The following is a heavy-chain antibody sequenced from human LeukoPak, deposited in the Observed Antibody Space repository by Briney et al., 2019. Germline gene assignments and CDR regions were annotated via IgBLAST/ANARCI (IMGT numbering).Heavy chain of an antibody. CDR3: ASRDYYDSSGYPGAFDI. CDR2: LSYDGSNK. Sequence: GGSLRLSCVASRLPFISYWMNGVRQTPGKGLEGVAVLSYDGSNKYYADSVKGRFTISRDNSKNTLYLQMNSLRAEDTAVYYCASRDYYDSSGYPGAFDIWGQGTMVTVSS. CDR1: RLPFISYW. J-gene: IGHJ3*02. D-gene: IGHD3-22*01. V-gene: IGHV3-30*03.